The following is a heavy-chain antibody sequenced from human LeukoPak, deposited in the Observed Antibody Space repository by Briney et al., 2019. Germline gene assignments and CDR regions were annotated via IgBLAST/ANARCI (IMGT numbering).Heavy chain of an antibody. J-gene: IGHJ4*02. CDR1: GYTFTGYY. D-gene: IGHD3-9*01. V-gene: IGHV1-2*06. Sequence: ASVKVSCKASGYTFTGYYMHWVRQAPGQGLEWMGRINPNSGGTNYAQKFQGRVTMTRDTSISTAYMELSRLRSDDTAVYYCARDAERLRYFDRLSNTYRDYWGQGTLVTVSS. CDR2: INPNSGGT. CDR3: ARDAERLRYFDRLSNTYRDY.